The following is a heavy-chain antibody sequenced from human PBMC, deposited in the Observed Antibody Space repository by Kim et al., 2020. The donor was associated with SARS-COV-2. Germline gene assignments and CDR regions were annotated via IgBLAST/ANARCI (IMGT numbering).Heavy chain of an antibody. CDR3: AKDKPVSTDYYDSSGYPANYYYGMDV. V-gene: IGHV3-43*02. D-gene: IGHD3-22*01. Sequence: GGSLRLSCAASGFTFDDYAMHWVRQAPGKGLEWVSLISGDGGSTYYADSVKGRFTISRDNSKNSLYLQMNSLRTEDTALYYCAKDKPVSTDYYDSSGYPANYYYGMDVWGRGTTVTVSS. CDR1: GFTFDDYA. J-gene: IGHJ6*02. CDR2: ISGDGGST.